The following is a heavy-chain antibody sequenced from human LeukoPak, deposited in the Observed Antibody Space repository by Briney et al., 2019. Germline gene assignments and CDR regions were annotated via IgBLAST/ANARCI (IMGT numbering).Heavy chain of an antibody. CDR1: GGSISSNSYY. J-gene: IGHJ5*02. V-gene: IGHV4-39*07. D-gene: IGHD4-23*01. Sequence: SETLSLTCAVSGGSISSNSYYWGWIRQPPGKGLEWIGSIYYSGSTYYNPSLKSRVTISVDRSKNQFSLKLSSVTAADTAVYYCARDFYGGNSRVNWFDPWGQGTLVTVSS. CDR2: IYYSGST. CDR3: ARDFYGGNSRVNWFDP.